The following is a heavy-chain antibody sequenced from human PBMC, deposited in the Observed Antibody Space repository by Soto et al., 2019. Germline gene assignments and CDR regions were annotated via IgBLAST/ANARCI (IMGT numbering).Heavy chain of an antibody. CDR3: AKDSILRYFDWLLSSIDH. CDR2: ISYDGSNT. J-gene: IGHJ4*02. V-gene: IGHV3-30*18. CDR1: GFTFNTYV. Sequence: GGSLRLSXAASGFTFNTYVMHWVRQAPGKGLEWVAVISYDGSNTYYADSVKGRFSISRDNSKNTLYLQMNSLRAEDTAVYYCAKDSILRYFDWLLSSIDHWGKGTLVTVSS. D-gene: IGHD3-9*01.